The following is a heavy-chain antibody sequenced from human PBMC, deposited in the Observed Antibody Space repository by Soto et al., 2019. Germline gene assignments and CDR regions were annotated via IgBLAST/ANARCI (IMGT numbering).Heavy chain of an antibody. CDR2: IYYSGST. CDR3: ARHLWELWGLDYYGMDV. D-gene: IGHD1-26*01. V-gene: IGHV4-39*01. Sequence: SETLSLTCTVSGGTISSSSDYWGWIRQPPGKGLEWIGSIYYSGSTYYNPSLKSRVTISVDTSKNQFSLKLSSVTAADTAVYYCARHLWELWGLDYYGMDVWGQGTTVTVSS. J-gene: IGHJ6*02. CDR1: GGTISSSSDY.